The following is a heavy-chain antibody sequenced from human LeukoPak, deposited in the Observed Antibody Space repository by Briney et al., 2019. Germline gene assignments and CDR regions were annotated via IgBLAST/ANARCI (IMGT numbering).Heavy chain of an antibody. Sequence: GGSLRLACAASGFTVSSNFLAWVRQAPGKGLEWVSAISGSGGSTYYADSVKGRFTISRDNSKNTLYLQMNSLRAEDTAVYYCAPGGIAVALVRYWGQGTLVTVSS. V-gene: IGHV3-23*01. CDR2: ISGSGGST. J-gene: IGHJ4*02. D-gene: IGHD6-19*01. CDR1: GFTVSSNF. CDR3: APGGIAVALVRY.